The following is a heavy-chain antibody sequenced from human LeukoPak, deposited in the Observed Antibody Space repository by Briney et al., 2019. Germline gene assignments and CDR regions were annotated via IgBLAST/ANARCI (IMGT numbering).Heavy chain of an antibody. Sequence: GEPLKISSKGSGYSFTSYWISWVRQLPGKGLEWMGRIDPSDSYTNYSPSFQGHVTISADKSISTAYLQWSSLKASDTAMYYCARHSRGYCSSTSCYTYFDYWGQGTLVTVSS. J-gene: IGHJ4*02. D-gene: IGHD2-2*02. CDR2: IDPSDSYT. CDR3: ARHSRGYCSSTSCYTYFDY. CDR1: GYSFTSYW. V-gene: IGHV5-10-1*01.